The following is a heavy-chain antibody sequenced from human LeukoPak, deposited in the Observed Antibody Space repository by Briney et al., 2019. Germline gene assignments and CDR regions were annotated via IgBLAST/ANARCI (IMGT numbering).Heavy chain of an antibody. D-gene: IGHD2-21*02. V-gene: IGHV3-48*03. Sequence: PGGSLRLSCAASGFTFSSYEMNWVRQAPGKGLEWVSYISSSGSTIYYADSVKGRFTISRDNAKNSLYLQMNSLRAEDTAVYYCAKAGWGLTNYYYYMDVWGKGTTVTVSS. J-gene: IGHJ6*03. CDR3: AKAGWGLTNYYYYMDV. CDR1: GFTFSSYE. CDR2: ISSSGSTI.